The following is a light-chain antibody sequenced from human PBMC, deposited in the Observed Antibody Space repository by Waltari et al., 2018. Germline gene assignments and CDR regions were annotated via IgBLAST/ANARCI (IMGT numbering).Light chain of an antibody. CDR1: SSDFGAYNY. CDR2: DVT. V-gene: IGLV2-23*02. Sequence: QSALTQPASVSGSPGQSITISCTGTSSDFGAYNYFSWYQHHPGKAPKLIIYDVTKRPSGVSNRFSASKSGNTASLTISGLQAEDEADYYCCSYAGTNTDVVFGGGTKLTVL. CDR3: CSYAGTNTDVV. J-gene: IGLJ2*01.